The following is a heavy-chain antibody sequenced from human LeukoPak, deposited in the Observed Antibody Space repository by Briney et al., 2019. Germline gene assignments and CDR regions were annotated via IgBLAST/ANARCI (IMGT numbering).Heavy chain of an antibody. V-gene: IGHV3-23*01. J-gene: IGHJ6*02. CDR3: AKVMEASGSYYFYYYGMDV. CDR2: LCGSGGST. D-gene: IGHD3-10*01. CDR1: GFTFSNYA. Sequence: GGSLRLSCAASGFTFSNYAMSWVRQAPGKGLEWVSALCGSGGSTYYADSVKGRFTVSRDNSKNTLYLQMNSLRAEDTAVYYCAKVMEASGSYYFYYYGMDVWGQGTTVTVSS.